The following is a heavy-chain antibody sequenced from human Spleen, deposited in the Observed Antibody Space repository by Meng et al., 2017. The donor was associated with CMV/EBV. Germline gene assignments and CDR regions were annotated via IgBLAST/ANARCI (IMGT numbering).Heavy chain of an antibody. CDR1: GYTFTSYG. J-gene: IGHJ5*02. V-gene: IGHV1-18*01. D-gene: IGHD1-7*01. CDR2: ISAYNGNT. CDR3: ASQSITGTTGFDP. Sequence: KASGYTFTSYGISWVRQAPGQGIEWMGWISAYNGNTNNAQKLQGRVTMTTDTSTSTAYMELRSLRSDDTAVYYCASQSITGTTGFDPWGQGTLVTVSS.